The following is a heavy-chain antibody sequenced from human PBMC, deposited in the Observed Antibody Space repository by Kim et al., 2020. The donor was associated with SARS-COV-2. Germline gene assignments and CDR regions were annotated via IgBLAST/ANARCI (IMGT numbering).Heavy chain of an antibody. J-gene: IGHJ5*02. CDR3: ARYGTNTRWFDP. Sequence: SETLSLTCTVSGGSVSSNSHFWSWIRQPPGKGLEWIGYIYYSGSTNYNPSLKSRVTISLHTSKNQFSLKLSSVTAADTAVYYCARYGTNTRWFDPWGQGNLVTVSS. V-gene: IGHV4-61*01. D-gene: IGHD1-1*01. CDR2: IYYSGST. CDR1: GGSVSSNSHF.